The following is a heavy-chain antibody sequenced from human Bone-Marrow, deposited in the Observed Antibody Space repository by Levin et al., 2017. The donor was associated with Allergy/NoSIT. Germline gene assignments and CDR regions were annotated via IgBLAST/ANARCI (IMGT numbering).Heavy chain of an antibody. V-gene: IGHV4-59*01. Sequence: SQTLSLTCNVSGGSIRTYYWGWIRQPPGKGLEWIGYIHDSGTTNYNPSLKSRVSISIDMSKNQVSLTLSSVTGADTAVYFCAKFQVPNYYFYGMDVWGQGTTVTVSS. D-gene: IGHD5-24*01. J-gene: IGHJ6*02. CDR2: IHDSGTT. CDR3: AKFQVPNYYFYGMDV. CDR1: GGSIRTYY.